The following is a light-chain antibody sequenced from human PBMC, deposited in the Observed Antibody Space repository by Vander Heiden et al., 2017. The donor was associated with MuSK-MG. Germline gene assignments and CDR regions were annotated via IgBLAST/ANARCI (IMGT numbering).Light chain of an antibody. CDR1: QSISRY. CDR3: QQSYSTPPL. V-gene: IGKV1-39*01. CDR2: AAS. Sequence: DIQMTQSPSSLSASVGDRVTITCRASQSISRYLNWYQQKPGKAPKLLFYAASSFQSGVPSRFSGSGSGTDFTLTISSLQHEDFSNYYCQQSYSTPPLFGQGTKLEIK. J-gene: IGKJ2*01.